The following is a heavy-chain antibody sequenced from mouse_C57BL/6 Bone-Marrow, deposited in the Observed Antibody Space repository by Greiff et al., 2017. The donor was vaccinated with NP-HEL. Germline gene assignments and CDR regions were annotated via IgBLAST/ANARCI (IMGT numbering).Heavy chain of an antibody. CDR3: ASPYYYGYAMDY. CDR1: GYTFTSYW. Sequence: QVQLQQPGAELVKPGASVKLSCKASGYTFTSYWMQWVKQRPGQGLEWIGEIDPSDSYTNYNQKFKGKATLTLDTSSSTAYMQLSSLTSEDSAVYYCASPYYYGYAMDYWGQGTSVTVSS. J-gene: IGHJ4*01. D-gene: IGHD1-1*01. CDR2: IDPSDSYT. V-gene: IGHV1-50*01.